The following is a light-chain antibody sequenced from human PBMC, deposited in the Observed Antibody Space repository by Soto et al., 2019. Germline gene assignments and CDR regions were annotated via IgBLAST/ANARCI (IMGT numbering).Light chain of an antibody. V-gene: IGLV1-40*01. CDR2: TNT. J-gene: IGLJ1*01. Sequence: QSLLTQPHSVSLGPGQGVAISGSGSSSNIGVGYDVHWYQQLPATAPRLLIYTNTIRPSGVPDRFSGSKSGTSASLAITGLQAEDEADYYCQSYDSTLSGWVFGTGDKVTVL. CDR1: SSNIGVGYD. CDR3: QSYDSTLSGWV.